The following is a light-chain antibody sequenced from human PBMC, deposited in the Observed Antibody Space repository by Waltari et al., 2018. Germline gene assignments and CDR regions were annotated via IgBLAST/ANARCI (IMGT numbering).Light chain of an antibody. Sequence: EIVLTQSPGTLSLSPGERATLSCRASQGVSSSYLAWYQQKPGQAPRLLIYCASSRATGIPDRFSGSGSGTDFTLTISRLEPEDFAVYYCQQYGSSPRAFGQGTKVEIK. CDR1: QGVSSSY. CDR2: CAS. V-gene: IGKV3-20*01. J-gene: IGKJ1*01. CDR3: QQYGSSPRA.